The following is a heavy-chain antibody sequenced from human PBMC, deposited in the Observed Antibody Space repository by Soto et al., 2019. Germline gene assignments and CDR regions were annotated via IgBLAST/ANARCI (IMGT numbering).Heavy chain of an antibody. CDR1: GFTFGDSY. Sequence: QVQLVESGGGLVPPGGSLRLSCAGSGFTFGDSYMSWIRQAPGKGLEWLSYISPWSRYPAHADSVKGRFTISRDNAKRSLYLQMMSLTAEDTAIYYCVRGGGGGLFDPWGQGTMVTVSS. J-gene: IGHJ5*02. CDR3: VRGGGGGLFDP. V-gene: IGHV3-11*06. D-gene: IGHD2-15*01. CDR2: ISPWSRYP.